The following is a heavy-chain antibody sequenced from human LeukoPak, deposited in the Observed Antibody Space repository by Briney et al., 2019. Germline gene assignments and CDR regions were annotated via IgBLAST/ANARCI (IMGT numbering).Heavy chain of an antibody. D-gene: IGHD3-9*01. J-gene: IGHJ6*02. CDR1: GGTFSSHA. CDR2: IIPIFGTA. Sequence: SVTVSCKASGGTFSSHAISWVRQAPGQGLEWMGGIIPIFGTANYAQKFQGRVTITADESTSTAYMELSSLRSEDTAVYYCARVHYDILTGYYMSYYYYGMDVWGQGTTVTVSS. V-gene: IGHV1-69*13. CDR3: ARVHYDILTGYYMSYYYYGMDV.